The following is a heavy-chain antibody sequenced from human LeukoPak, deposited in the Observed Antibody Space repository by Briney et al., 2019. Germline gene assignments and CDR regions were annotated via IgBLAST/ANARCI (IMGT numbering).Heavy chain of an antibody. CDR3: ASGIKSILVGAHDAFDI. CDR2: INPNSGGT. J-gene: IGHJ3*02. CDR1: GYTFTGYR. D-gene: IGHD1-26*01. V-gene: IGHV1-2*02. Sequence: GASVKVSCKASGYTFTGYRIHWVRQAPGQGLEWMGWINPNSGGTNYAQKFQGRVTMTRDTSISTAYMELSRLRSDDTAVYYCASGIKSILVGAHDAFDIWGQGTMVTVSS.